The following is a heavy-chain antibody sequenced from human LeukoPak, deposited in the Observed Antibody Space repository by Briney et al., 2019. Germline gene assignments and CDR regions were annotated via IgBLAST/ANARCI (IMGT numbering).Heavy chain of an antibody. CDR3: ARTRAYDYSNPLYYGMDV. CDR2: IYPGDSDT. V-gene: IGHV5-51*01. J-gene: IGHJ6*02. Sequence: GESLKISCKGSGYSFTSYWIGWVRQMPGKGLEWMGIIYPGDSDTRYSPSFQGQVTISADKSISTAYLQWSSLKASDTAMYYCARTRAYDYSNPLYYGMDVWGQGTTVTVSS. D-gene: IGHD4-11*01. CDR1: GYSFTSYW.